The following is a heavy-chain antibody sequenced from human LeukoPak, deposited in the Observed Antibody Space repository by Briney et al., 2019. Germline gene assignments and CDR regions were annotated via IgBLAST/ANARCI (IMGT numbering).Heavy chain of an antibody. CDR2: ISAYNGNT. Sequence: GASVKVSCKASGYTFTSYGISWVRQAPGQGLEWMGWISAYNGNTNYAQKLQGRVTVTTDTSTSTAYMELRSLRSDDTAVYYCARSARGPKNYDILPFDPWGQGTLVTVSS. D-gene: IGHD3-9*01. V-gene: IGHV1-18*01. CDR1: GYTFTSYG. CDR3: ARSARGPKNYDILPFDP. J-gene: IGHJ5*02.